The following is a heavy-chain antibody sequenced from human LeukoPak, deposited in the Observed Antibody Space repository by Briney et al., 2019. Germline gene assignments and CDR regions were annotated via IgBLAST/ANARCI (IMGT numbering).Heavy chain of an antibody. Sequence: SSETLSLTCTVSGGSIPSSRYYWGWIRQPPGKGLEWIGNMYYSGTTYYNPSLRSRVTISVDTSKNQFSLNLTSVTAADTAVYYCAIYTNYYYMDVWGKGTPVTVS. CDR2: MYYSGTT. CDR1: GGSIPSSRYY. J-gene: IGHJ6*03. V-gene: IGHV4-39*01. CDR3: AIYTNYYYMDV.